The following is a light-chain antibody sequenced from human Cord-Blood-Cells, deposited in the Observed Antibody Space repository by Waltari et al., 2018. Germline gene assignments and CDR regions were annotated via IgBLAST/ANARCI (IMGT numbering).Light chain of an antibody. J-gene: IGKJ2*03. CDR2: DAS. CDR1: QSVSSY. V-gene: IGKV3-11*01. CDR3: QQRSNWYS. Sequence: EIVLTQSQAPLSLSPEDRPTFSCRASQSVSSYLAWYQQKPGQAPRLLIYDASNRATGIPARFSGSGSGTDFTLTISSLEAEDFAVYYCQQRSNWYSFGQGTKLEIK.